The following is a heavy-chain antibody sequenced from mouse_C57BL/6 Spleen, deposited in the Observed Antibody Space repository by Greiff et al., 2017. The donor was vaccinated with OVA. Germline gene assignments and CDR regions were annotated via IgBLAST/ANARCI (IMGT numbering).Heavy chain of an antibody. Sequence: QVQLQQSGAELARPGASVKLSCKASGYTFTSYGISWVKQRTGQGLEWIGEIYPRSGNTYYNEKFKGKATLTADKSSSTAYMELRSLTSEDSAVYFCARYGNYENYFDYWGQGTTLTVSS. V-gene: IGHV1-81*01. CDR2: IYPRSGNT. CDR3: ARYGNYENYFDY. D-gene: IGHD2-1*01. CDR1: GYTFTSYG. J-gene: IGHJ2*01.